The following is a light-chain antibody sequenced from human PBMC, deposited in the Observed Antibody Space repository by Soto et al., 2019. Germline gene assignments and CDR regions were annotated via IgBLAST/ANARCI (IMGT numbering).Light chain of an antibody. CDR3: QKYGSSPPLN. J-gene: IGKJ4*01. CDR2: DAS. V-gene: IGKV3-20*01. CDR1: QSVSSY. Sequence: ETVLPPSQATLSFPPVDRAHLSCMSSQSVSSYLAWYQQKPGQAPRLIIYDASSRATGIPDRFSGSGSGTDFTLTIRSLEPEDFAVYYCQKYGSSPPLNCGGGPKVAIK.